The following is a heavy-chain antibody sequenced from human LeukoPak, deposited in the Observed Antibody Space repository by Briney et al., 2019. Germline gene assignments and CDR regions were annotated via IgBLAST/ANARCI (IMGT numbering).Heavy chain of an antibody. J-gene: IGHJ4*02. Sequence: GGSLRLSCAASGFTFSSYAMSWVRQAPGKGLEWVSAISGSGGSTYYADSVKGRFTLSRDNARNSLYLQMNNLRVEDTAVYYCGRGHWGLDSWGQGTLVSVSS. V-gene: IGHV3-23*01. CDR3: GRGHWGLDS. CDR1: GFTFSSYA. D-gene: IGHD7-27*01. CDR2: ISGSGGST.